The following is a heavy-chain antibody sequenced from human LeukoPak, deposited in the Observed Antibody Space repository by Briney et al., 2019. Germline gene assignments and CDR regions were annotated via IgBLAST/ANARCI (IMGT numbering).Heavy chain of an antibody. CDR1: GFTFNTYT. Sequence: GGSLRLSCAASGFTFNTYTMNWVRQAPGKGLEWVSYISGSSGIIDYADSVKGRFTISRDNAKNSLYLQMNSLRAEDTAVYYCARGGGSSSLLSYYYYGMDVWGQGTTVTVSS. D-gene: IGHD6-19*01. V-gene: IGHV3-48*01. J-gene: IGHJ6*02. CDR3: ARGGGSSSLLSYYYYGMDV. CDR2: ISGSSGII.